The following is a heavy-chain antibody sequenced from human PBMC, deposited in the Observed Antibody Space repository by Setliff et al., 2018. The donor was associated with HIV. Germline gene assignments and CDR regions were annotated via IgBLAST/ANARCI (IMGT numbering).Heavy chain of an antibody. J-gene: IGHJ4*02. CDR3: ARLRYYDSSGYFHYFDY. CDR2: IYYSGST. V-gene: IGHV4-59*08. D-gene: IGHD3-22*01. CDR1: GGSISSYY. Sequence: LSLTCTVSGGSISSYYWSWIRQPPGKGLEWIGYIYYSGSTNYNPSLKSRVTISVDTSKNQFSLKLSSVTAADTAVYYCARLRYYDSSGYFHYFDYWGQGTLVTVSS.